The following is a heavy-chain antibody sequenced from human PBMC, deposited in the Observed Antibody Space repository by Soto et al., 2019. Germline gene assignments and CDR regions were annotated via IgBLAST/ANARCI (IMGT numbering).Heavy chain of an antibody. CDR3: AKKSGWFNT. CDR2: IDGSGGTT. Sequence: QPGGSLRLSCAASGFPFSSTDMTWVRQAPGKGLEWVSTIDGSGGTTYYADSVKGRFTISRDNSINTVFLQMNSLRADDTALYFCAKKSGWFNTWGQGDLVTVSS. V-gene: IGHV3-23*01. D-gene: IGHD3-10*01. J-gene: IGHJ5*02. CDR1: GFPFSSTD.